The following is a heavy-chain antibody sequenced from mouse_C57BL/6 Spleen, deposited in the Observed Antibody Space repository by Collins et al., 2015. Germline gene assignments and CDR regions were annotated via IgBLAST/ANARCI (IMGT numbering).Heavy chain of an antibody. CDR1: GYAFSNYW. D-gene: IGHD1-1*01. CDR3: TSYYV. J-gene: IGHJ1*03. Sequence: VLLQQSGAELVKPGASVKISCKASGYAFSNYWMNWVNQRPEQGLEWIGWIDPENGDTEYASKFQGKATITTDTSSNTAYLQLSSLTSEDTAVYYCTSYYVWGTGTTVTVSS. V-gene: IGHV14-4*01. CDR2: IDPENGDT.